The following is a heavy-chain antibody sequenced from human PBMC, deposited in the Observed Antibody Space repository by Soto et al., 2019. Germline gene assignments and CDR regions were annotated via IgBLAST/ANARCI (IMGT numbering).Heavy chain of an antibody. CDR1: GGTFSSYA. CDR2: IIPIFGTA. D-gene: IGHD5-12*01. V-gene: IGHV1-69*01. Sequence: QVQLVQSGAEVKKPGSSVKVSCKASGGTFSSYAISWVRQAPGQGLEWMGGIIPIFGTANYAQKFQGRVTITADESTSTAYMELSSLRSEDTALYYCARGQRWLQDQNPWYLDYCGQGTLVTDSS. CDR3: ARGQRWLQDQNPWYLDY. J-gene: IGHJ4*02.